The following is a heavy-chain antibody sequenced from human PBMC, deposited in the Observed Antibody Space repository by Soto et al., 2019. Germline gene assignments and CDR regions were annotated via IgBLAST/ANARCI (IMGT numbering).Heavy chain of an antibody. CDR3: AREVGATYSVNWFDP. Sequence: TLSLTCTVSGGSVSSGSYYWSWIRQPPGKGLEWIGYIYYSGSTNYNPSLKSRVTISVDTSKNQFSLKLSSVTAADTAVYYCAREVGATYSVNWFDPWGQGTLVTVSS. CDR2: IYYSGST. V-gene: IGHV4-61*01. CDR1: GGSVSSGSYY. J-gene: IGHJ5*02. D-gene: IGHD1-26*01.